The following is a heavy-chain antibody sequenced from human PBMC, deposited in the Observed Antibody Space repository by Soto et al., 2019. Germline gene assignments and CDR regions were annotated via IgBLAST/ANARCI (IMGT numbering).Heavy chain of an antibody. CDR2: IKSKTDGGTR. Sequence: AAGFACGNRERRRVSQTPWRGLKLVGRIKSKTDGGTRDYAAPVKGRVTISRDDSKNTLYLQMNSLKTEDTAVYYCTFLHYDILTGSKWHFFEYWGQGTLVTVSS. J-gene: IGHJ4*02. V-gene: IGHV3-15*01. D-gene: IGHD3-9*01. CDR3: TFLHYDILTGSKWHFFEY. CDR1: GFACGNRE.